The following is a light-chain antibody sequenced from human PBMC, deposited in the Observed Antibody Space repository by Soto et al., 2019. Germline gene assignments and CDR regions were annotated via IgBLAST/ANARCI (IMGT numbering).Light chain of an antibody. V-gene: IGKV3-20*01. J-gene: IGKJ2*01. CDR3: QQYGSSPPRYT. CDR1: QSFFGNY. Sequence: EIVLTQSPGTLSLSPGERATLSGRARQSFFGNYLAWYQQKPGQAPRLLIYGASSRATGIPDRFSGSGSGTDFTHTISRLEPEDFAVYHWQQYGSSPPRYTFGQGTKLE. CDR2: GAS.